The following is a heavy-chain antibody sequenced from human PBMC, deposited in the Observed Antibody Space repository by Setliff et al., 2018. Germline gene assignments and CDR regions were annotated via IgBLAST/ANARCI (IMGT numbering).Heavy chain of an antibody. CDR3: ASEYGYSSSMDV. D-gene: IGHD6-19*01. CDR1: GYTFTTYG. CDR2: ISGYNGNT. V-gene: IGHV1-18*01. J-gene: IGHJ6*04. Sequence: ASVKVSCKASGYTFTTYGVAWVRQAPGQGLEWLGWISGYNGNTNYARKFQGRVTMTTDTSTSTAHMELRSLTSDDTAVYYCASEYGYSSSMDVWGNGTTVTVSS.